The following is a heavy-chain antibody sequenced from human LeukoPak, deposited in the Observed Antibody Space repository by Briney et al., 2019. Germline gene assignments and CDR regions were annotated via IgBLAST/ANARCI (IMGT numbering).Heavy chain of an antibody. D-gene: IGHD6-13*01. Sequence: GGSLRLSCAAFGFTFSSYSMNWVRQAPGKGLEWVSSISSSSSYIYYADSVKGRFTISRDNAKNSLYLQMNSLRAEDTAVYYCASSSWDLGAFDIWGQGTMVTVSS. CDR3: ASSSWDLGAFDI. J-gene: IGHJ3*02. CDR2: ISSSSSYI. CDR1: GFTFSSYS. V-gene: IGHV3-21*01.